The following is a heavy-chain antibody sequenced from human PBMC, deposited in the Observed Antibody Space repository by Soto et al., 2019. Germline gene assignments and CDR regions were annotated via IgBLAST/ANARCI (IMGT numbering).Heavy chain of an antibody. CDR1: GYTFTSYG. Sequence: QVPLVQSGAEVKKPGASVKVSCKASGYTFTSYGISWVRQAPGQGLEWMGWISAYNGNTNYAQKLQGRVTMTTDTSTSTAYMELRSLRSDDTAVYYCARVNQPLLSGLYYYYYMDVWGKGTTVTVSS. D-gene: IGHD2-21*02. V-gene: IGHV1-18*01. CDR3: ARVNQPLLSGLYYYYYMDV. CDR2: ISAYNGNT. J-gene: IGHJ6*03.